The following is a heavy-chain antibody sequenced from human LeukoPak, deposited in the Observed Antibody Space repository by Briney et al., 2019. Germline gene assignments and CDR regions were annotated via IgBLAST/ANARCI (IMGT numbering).Heavy chain of an antibody. Sequence: SETLSLTCAVYGGSFSGYYWSWIRQPPGKGLEWIGGINHSGSTNYNPSLKSRVTISVDTSKNQFSLKLSSVTAADTAVYYCARWEEDIVVVTGAFDIWGQGTMVTVSS. CDR1: GGSFSGYY. V-gene: IGHV4-34*01. J-gene: IGHJ3*02. D-gene: IGHD2-21*02. CDR3: ARWEEDIVVVTGAFDI. CDR2: INHSGST.